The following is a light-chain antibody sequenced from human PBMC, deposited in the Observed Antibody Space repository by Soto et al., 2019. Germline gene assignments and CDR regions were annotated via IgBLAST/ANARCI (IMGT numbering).Light chain of an antibody. CDR1: QSVSNW. V-gene: IGKV1-5*01. Sequence: DIQMTQSLSTLSASLGDRVSITCRASQSVSNWLAWYQQKPGIAPNLLIYDASTLESGVPSRFSGSGSGTEFTLTISSLQPDDFATYYCQQYKTYPWTFGQGTKVDIK. CDR2: DAS. J-gene: IGKJ1*01. CDR3: QQYKTYPWT.